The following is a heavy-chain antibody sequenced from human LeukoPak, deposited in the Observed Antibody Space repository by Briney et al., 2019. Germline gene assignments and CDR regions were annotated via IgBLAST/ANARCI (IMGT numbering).Heavy chain of an antibody. V-gene: IGHV4-34*01. CDR3: ARHEESSGSYQNAFDI. CDR1: GGSFSVYY. Sequence: PSETLSLTCVVYGGSFSVYYWSWIRQPPGKGLEWIGEINHSGSTNYNPSLKSRATTSVDTSKNQFSLKLSSVTAADTAVYYCARHEESSGSYQNAFDIWGQGTMVTVSS. D-gene: IGHD1-26*01. CDR2: INHSGST. J-gene: IGHJ3*02.